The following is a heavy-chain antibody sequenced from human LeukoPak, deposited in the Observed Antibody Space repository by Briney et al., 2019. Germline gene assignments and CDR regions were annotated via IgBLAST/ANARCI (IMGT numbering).Heavy chain of an antibody. CDR2: ISGSGGST. CDR1: GFTFSNYA. J-gene: IGHJ4*02. V-gene: IGHV3-23*01. CDR3: AKDLAGSGSYSFDY. Sequence: GGSLRLSCAASGFTFSNYAMNWVRQAPGRGLEWVSAISGSGGSTYYADSVKGRFTISRDNSKNTLYLQMNSLRAEDTAVYYCAKDLAGSGSYSFDYWGRGTLVTVSS. D-gene: IGHD1-26*01.